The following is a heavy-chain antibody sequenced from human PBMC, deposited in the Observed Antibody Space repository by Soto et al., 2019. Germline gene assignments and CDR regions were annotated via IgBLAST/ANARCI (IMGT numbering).Heavy chain of an antibody. CDR1: GFTFSNYW. D-gene: IGHD6-19*01. CDR3: TRAQTTGWYVSY. J-gene: IGHJ4*02. V-gene: IGHV3-7*01. CDR2: IKQDGSEK. Sequence: GGSLRLSCAVSGFTFSNYWMSWVRRAPGKGLEWVANIKQDGSEKYYVDSVKGRFTISRDNAKSSLYLQLNSLRAEDTAVYYCTRAQTTGWYVSYWGQGTLVTVSS.